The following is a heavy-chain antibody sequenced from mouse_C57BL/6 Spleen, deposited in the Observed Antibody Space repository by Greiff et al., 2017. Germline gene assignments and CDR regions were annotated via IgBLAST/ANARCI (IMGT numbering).Heavy chain of an antibody. CDR3: ASYYYGSSYAWYFDV. CDR2: LNPNNGGT. V-gene: IGHV1-26*01. CDR1: GYTFTDYY. Sequence: VQLQQSGPELVKPGASVKISCKASGYTFTDYYMNWVKQSHGKSLEWIGDLNPNNGGTSYNQKFKGKATLTVDKSSSTAYMELRSLTSEDSAVYYCASYYYGSSYAWYFDVWGTGTTVTVSS. J-gene: IGHJ1*03. D-gene: IGHD1-1*01.